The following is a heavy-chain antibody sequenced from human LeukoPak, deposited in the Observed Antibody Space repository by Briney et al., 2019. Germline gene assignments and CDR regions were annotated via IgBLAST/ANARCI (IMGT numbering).Heavy chain of an antibody. CDR3: ARDQYLTPYSSGWSTYSYFDY. D-gene: IGHD6-19*01. Sequence: ASVKVSCKASGYTFTSYGISWVRQAPGQGLEWMGWISAYNGNTNYAQKLQGRVTMTTDTSTSTAYMELRSLRSDATAVYYCARDQYLTPYSSGWSTYSYFDYWGQGTLVTVSS. V-gene: IGHV1-18*01. J-gene: IGHJ4*02. CDR2: ISAYNGNT. CDR1: GYTFTSYG.